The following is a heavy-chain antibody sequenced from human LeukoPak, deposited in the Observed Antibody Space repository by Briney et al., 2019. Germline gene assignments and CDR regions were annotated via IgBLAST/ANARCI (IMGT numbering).Heavy chain of an antibody. CDR3: AKNAGYSYGLYYFDY. CDR2: NRYDGSNK. CDR1: AFTFSSYG. Sequence: GGSLRLSCAASAFTFSSYGMHWVRQAPGKGLEWVAFNRYDGSNKYYADSVKGRFTISRDNSKNTVYLQMDSLRVEDSAVYYCAKNAGYSYGLYYFDYWGQGTLVTVSS. J-gene: IGHJ4*02. D-gene: IGHD5-18*01. V-gene: IGHV3-30*02.